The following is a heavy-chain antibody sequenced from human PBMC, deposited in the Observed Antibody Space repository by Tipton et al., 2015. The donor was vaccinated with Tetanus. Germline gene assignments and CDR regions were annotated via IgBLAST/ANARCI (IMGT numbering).Heavy chain of an antibody. V-gene: IGHV4-31*03. CDR1: GASINAGGYL. J-gene: IGHJ4*02. D-gene: IGHD1/OR15-1a*01. CDR2: IYYTVRT. CDR3: ARGGEQWALRYFQY. Sequence: TLSLTCTVSGASINAGGYLWTWVRQHPGKGLEWIGNIYYTVRTSYTPSLKSRLAMSLDASKNLFSLNLTSVTAADTAVYYCARGGEQWALRYFQYWGQGTLVTVSS.